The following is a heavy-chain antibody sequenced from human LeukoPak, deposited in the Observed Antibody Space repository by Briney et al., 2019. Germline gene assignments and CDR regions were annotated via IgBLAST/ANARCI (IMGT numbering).Heavy chain of an antibody. CDR2: ISTSAGT. J-gene: IGHJ4*02. CDR3: ARLRGDRTAKVDY. CDR1: GGSISSSY. D-gene: IGHD3-10*01. V-gene: IGHV4-4*09. Sequence: SETLSLTCTVSGGSISSSYWSWIRQPPGKGLEWVGYISTSAGTDYNPSLRSRVTISVDTSKNQFSLTLSSATAADTAVYYCARLRGDRTAKVDYWGQGTLVTVSS.